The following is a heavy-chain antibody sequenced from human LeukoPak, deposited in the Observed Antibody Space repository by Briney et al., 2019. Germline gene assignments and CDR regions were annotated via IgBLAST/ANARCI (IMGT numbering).Heavy chain of an antibody. CDR3: AREGYGDYDTDAFDI. D-gene: IGHD4-17*01. V-gene: IGHV3-48*03. CDR1: GFTFRSYE. Sequence: GGSLRLSCAASGFTFRSYEMNWVRQAPGKGLEWLSYISTSGAAIYYADSVKGRFAISRDNAKSSLDLRMDSLRVEDTAVYYCAREGYGDYDTDAFDIWGQGTMVTVSS. CDR2: ISTSGAAI. J-gene: IGHJ3*02.